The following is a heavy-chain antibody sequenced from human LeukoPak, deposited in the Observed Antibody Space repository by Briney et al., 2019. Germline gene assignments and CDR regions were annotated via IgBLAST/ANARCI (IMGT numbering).Heavy chain of an antibody. Sequence: PGGSLRLSCAASGFTFSSYTMSWVRQAPGKGLEWVSTISGSDGSTYSADSVKGRFTISRDNSKNTLYLQMNSLRAEDTAVYYCTKDYYYLLPTDWGQGTLVTVSS. J-gene: IGHJ4*02. CDR1: GFTFSSYT. CDR2: ISGSDGST. V-gene: IGHV3-23*01. CDR3: TKDYYYLLPTD. D-gene: IGHD3-10*01.